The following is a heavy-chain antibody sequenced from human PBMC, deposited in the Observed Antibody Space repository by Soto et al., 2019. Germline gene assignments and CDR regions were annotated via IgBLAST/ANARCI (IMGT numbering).Heavy chain of an antibody. Sequence: QVQLVESGGGVVQPGRSLRLSCAASGFTFSSYGMHWVRQAPGKGLEWVAVISYDGSNKYYADSVKGRFTISRDNSKNTLYLQMNSLRAEDTAVYYCARDRFGPSQLAPGGQGTLVTVSS. V-gene: IGHV3-30*03. CDR2: ISYDGSNK. J-gene: IGHJ5*02. CDR3: ARDRFGPSQLAP. CDR1: GFTFSSYG. D-gene: IGHD6-13*01.